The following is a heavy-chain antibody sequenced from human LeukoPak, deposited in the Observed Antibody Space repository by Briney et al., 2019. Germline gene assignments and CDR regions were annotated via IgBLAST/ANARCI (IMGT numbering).Heavy chain of an antibody. V-gene: IGHV4-4*07. J-gene: IGHJ5*02. CDR2: IYISGST. D-gene: IGHD2/OR15-2a*01. CDR3: ASGLGGNTLYP. Sequence: SETLSLTCTVSGVSINTYYWSWIRQPAGKGLEWIGRIYISGSTNYNPSLKSRVTMSLDTSKNQLSLKLSSVTAADTAVYYCASGLGGNTLYPWGQGTLVTVSS. CDR1: GVSINTYY.